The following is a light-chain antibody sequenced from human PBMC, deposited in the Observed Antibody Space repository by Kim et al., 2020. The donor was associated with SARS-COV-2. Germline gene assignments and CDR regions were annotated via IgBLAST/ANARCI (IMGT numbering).Light chain of an antibody. Sequence: LSPGERATLSCRASQRVSSSYLAWYQQKPGQAPRLLIYGASSRATGIPDRFSGSGSGTDFTLTISRLEPEDFAVYYCHQYGSSPYTFGQGTKLEIK. CDR2: GAS. CDR3: HQYGSSPYT. V-gene: IGKV3-20*01. CDR1: QRVSSSY. J-gene: IGKJ2*01.